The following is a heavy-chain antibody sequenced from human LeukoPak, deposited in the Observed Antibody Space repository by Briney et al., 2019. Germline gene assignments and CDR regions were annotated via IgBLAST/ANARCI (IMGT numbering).Heavy chain of an antibody. CDR2: IYDSAST. D-gene: IGHD5-12*01. CDR1: GGSISSYY. CDR3: STPHSTHDYAFDI. J-gene: IGHJ3*02. Sequence: KPSETLSLTCTVSGGSISSYYWSWIRQPPGKGLEWIGYIYDSASTNYSPSLESRVTISVDTSKNQVSLRLRSVTVADTAVYYCSTPHSTHDYAFDIWGQGTLVTVSS. V-gene: IGHV4-59*08.